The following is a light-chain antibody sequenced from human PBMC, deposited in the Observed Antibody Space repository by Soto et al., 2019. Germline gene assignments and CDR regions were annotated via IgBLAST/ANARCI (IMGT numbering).Light chain of an antibody. J-gene: IGKJ5*01. Sequence: EIVVTQSPSTLSVSTGERATLSCRASQSISNLLAWYQQKPGQAPRLLIYGASTRATGFPDRFSGSGSGTEFTLTISSLHSEDFAVYYSQQYYDWPITFGQGTRLQL. CDR1: QSISNL. V-gene: IGKV3-15*01. CDR3: QQYYDWPIT. CDR2: GAS.